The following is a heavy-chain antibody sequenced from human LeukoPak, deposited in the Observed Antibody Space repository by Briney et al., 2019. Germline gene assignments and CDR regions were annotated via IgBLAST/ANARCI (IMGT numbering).Heavy chain of an antibody. V-gene: IGHV1-18*01. J-gene: IGHJ6*02. D-gene: IGHD2-2*02. CDR3: AISRLYCSSTSCYTTLLNYYYYGMDV. CDR1: GYTFTSYG. Sequence: ASVKVSCKASGYTFTSYGISWVRQAPGQGLEWMGWISAYNGNTNYAQKLQGRVTMTTDTSTSTAYMGLRSLRSDDTAVYCCAISRLYCSSTSCYTTLLNYYYYGMDVWGQGTTVTVSS. CDR2: ISAYNGNT.